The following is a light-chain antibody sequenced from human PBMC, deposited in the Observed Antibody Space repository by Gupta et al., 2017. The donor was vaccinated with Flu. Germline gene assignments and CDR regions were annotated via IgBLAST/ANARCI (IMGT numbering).Light chain of an antibody. CDR1: HRINSY. J-gene: IGKJ5*01. CDR3: QQCGNSHPFT. V-gene: IGKV3-11*01. Sequence: ATLLLSPEEIATHASAAKHRINSYLAWYHHKPGQATRLLIYDASSRATGIPARFSGSGSGTDFTLTISSLEPEDFAVYYCQQCGNSHPFTFGRGTRLEMK. CDR2: DAS.